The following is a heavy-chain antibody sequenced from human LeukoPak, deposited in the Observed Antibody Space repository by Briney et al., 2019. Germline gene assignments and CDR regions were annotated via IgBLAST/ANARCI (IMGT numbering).Heavy chain of an antibody. V-gene: IGHV3-48*01. CDR3: ARDRGSSSWYDAFDI. Sequence: GGSLRLSYAASGFTFSSYSMNWVRRAPRKGLEWVSYISSSSSTIYYADSVKGRFTISRDNAKNSLYLQMNSLRAEDTAVYYCARDRGSSSWYDAFDIWGQGTMVTVSS. D-gene: IGHD6-13*01. CDR2: ISSSSSTI. J-gene: IGHJ3*02. CDR1: GFTFSSYS.